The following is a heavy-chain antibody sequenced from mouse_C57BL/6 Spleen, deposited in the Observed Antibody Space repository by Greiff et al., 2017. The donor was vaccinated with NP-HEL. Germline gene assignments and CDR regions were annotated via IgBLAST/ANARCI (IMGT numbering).Heavy chain of an antibody. V-gene: IGHV1-80*01. CDR2: IYPGDGDT. D-gene: IGHD2-2*01. J-gene: IGHJ2*01. CDR1: GYAFSSYW. CDR3: ARRDGYDGYFDY. Sequence: QVQLQQSGAELVKPGASVKISCKASGYAFSSYWMNWVKQRPGKGLEWIGQIYPGDGDTNYNGKFKGKATLTADKSSSTAYMQLSSLTSEDSAVYFCARRDGYDGYFDYWGQGTTLTVSS.